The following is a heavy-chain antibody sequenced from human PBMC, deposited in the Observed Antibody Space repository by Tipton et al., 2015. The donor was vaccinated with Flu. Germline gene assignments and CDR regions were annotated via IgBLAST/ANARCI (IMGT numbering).Heavy chain of an antibody. CDR1: GFTFSSYA. CDR2: ISGSGDST. Sequence: SLRLSCAASGFTFSSYAMSWVRQAPGKGLEWVSSISGSGDSTYYADSVKGRFTISRDNSKNTLYLQMNSLRAEDTAVYYCAKASNYYDSKPDDYWGQGNLVTVSS. D-gene: IGHD3-22*01. J-gene: IGHJ4*02. V-gene: IGHV3-23*01. CDR3: AKASNYYDSKPDDY.